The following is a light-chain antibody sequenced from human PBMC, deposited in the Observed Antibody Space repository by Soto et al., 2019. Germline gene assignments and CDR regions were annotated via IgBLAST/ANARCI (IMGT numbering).Light chain of an antibody. V-gene: IGKV1-33*01. Sequence: DIQMTQSPSSLFASVGDRVTITCQATQDINIYLNWYQQKPGKAPNLLIYDASNLEIGVPSRFSGSGSGTHFTFTISSLQTEDIGTYYCQQYDILPITFGRGPLLEIK. CDR3: QQYDILPIT. CDR1: QDINIY. J-gene: IGKJ5*01. CDR2: DAS.